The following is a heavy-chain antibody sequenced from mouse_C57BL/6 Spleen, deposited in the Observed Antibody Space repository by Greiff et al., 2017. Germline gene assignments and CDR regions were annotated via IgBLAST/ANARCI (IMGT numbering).Heavy chain of an antibody. CDR1: GYTFTSYW. CDR2: IYPSDSET. CDR3: ARRTQLRPYFDY. Sequence: QVQLQQPGAELVRPGSSVKLSCKASGYTFTSYWMDWVKQRPGQGLEWIGNIYPSDSETHYNQKFKDKATLTVDKSSGTAYMQLSSLTSEDSAVYYCARRTQLRPYFDYWGQGTTLTVSS. V-gene: IGHV1-61*01. D-gene: IGHD3-2*02. J-gene: IGHJ2*01.